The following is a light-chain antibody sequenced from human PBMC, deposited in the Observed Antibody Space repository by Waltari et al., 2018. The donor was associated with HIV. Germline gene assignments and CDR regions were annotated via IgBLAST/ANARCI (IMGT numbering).Light chain of an antibody. Sequence: DIVMTQSPLSLPVTPGEPASIPFRPRQCRLHSNGYTYLAWYLHKPGQSQQLLTYLGSSRASGVPDRFSGSGSGTDFTLKISRVEAEDVGVYYCMQVLQTPYTFGQGTKLEIK. CDR3: MQVLQTPYT. CDR1: QCRLHSNGYTY. J-gene: IGKJ2*01. CDR2: LGS. V-gene: IGKV2-28*01.